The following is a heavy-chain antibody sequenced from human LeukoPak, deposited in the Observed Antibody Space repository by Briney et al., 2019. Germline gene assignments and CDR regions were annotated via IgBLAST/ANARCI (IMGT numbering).Heavy chain of an antibody. CDR2: INWNGGST. J-gene: IGHJ4*02. CDR1: GFTFDDYG. D-gene: IGHD5-24*01. CDR3: ARGDGYTKLYYFDY. Sequence: GGSLRLSCAASGFTFDDYGMSWVRQAPGKGLEWVSGINWNGGSTGYADSVKGRSTISRDNAKNSLYLQMNSLRAEDTALYYCARGDGYTKLYYFDYWGQGTLVTVSS. V-gene: IGHV3-20*04.